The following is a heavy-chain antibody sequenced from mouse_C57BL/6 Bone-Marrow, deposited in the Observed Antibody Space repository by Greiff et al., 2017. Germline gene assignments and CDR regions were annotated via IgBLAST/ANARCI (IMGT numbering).Heavy chain of an antibody. CDR2: IYPRSGNT. CDR3: ARRAGLHAMDY. V-gene: IGHV1-81*01. CDR1: GYTFTSYG. Sequence: VQLQQSGAELARPGASVKLSCKASGYTFTSYGISWVKQRTGQGLGWIGEIYPRSGNTYYNEKFKGKATLTADKSSSTAYMELRSLTSEASAVYVCARRAGLHAMDYWGQGTSVTVSS. D-gene: IGHD2-13*01. J-gene: IGHJ4*01.